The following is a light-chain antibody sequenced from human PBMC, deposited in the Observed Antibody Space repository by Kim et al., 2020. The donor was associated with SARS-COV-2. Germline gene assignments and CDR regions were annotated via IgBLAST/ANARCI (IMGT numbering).Light chain of an antibody. CDR2: GNS. CDR1: SSNIGAGYD. J-gene: IGLJ2*01. Sequence: GQRVTISCTGSSSNIGAGYDVHWYQQLPGTAPKLLIYGNSNRPSGVPDRFSGSKSGTSASLAITGLQAEDEADYYCQSYDSSLREVFGGGTQLTVL. V-gene: IGLV1-40*01. CDR3: QSYDSSLREV.